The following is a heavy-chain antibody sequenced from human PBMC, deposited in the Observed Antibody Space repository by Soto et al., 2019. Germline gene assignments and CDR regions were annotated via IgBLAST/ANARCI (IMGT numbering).Heavy chain of an antibody. D-gene: IGHD2-2*03. J-gene: IGHJ3*02. CDR3: ARIIGYCRNNDCSWTFDI. CDR1: GYRFTNYW. V-gene: IGHV5-51*01. Sequence: GESLKISCKGSGYRFTNYWVAWVRQKPGKGLEWMGTFYPGDSTSTYSPSFQGQVTISVDKSISTAYLHLSSLKASDTAMYYCARIIGYCRNNDCSWTFDIWGQGTTVTGSS. CDR2: FYPGDSTS.